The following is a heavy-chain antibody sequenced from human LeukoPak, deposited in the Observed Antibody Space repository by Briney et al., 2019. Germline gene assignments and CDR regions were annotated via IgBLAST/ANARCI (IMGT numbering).Heavy chain of an antibody. CDR2: ISSSSSYI. CDR3: ARAGYSYGYEYVY. D-gene: IGHD5-18*01. J-gene: IGHJ4*02. Sequence: GGSLRLSCAASGFTFSSYDMSWVRQAPGKGLEWVSSISSSSSYIYYADSVKGRFTISRDNAKNSLYLQMNSLRAEDTAVYYCARAGYSYGYEYVYWGQGTLVTVSS. CDR1: GFTFSSYD. V-gene: IGHV3-21*01.